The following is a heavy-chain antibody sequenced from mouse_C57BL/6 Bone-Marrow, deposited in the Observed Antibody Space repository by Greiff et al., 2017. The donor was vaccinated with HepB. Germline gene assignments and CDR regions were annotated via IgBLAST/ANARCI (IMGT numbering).Heavy chain of an antibody. CDR1: GFTFSSYA. J-gene: IGHJ4*01. CDR2: ISDGGSYT. Sequence: EVKLLESGGGLVKPGGSLKLSCAASGFTFSSYAMSWVRQTPEKRLEWVATISDGGSYTYYPDNVKGRFTISRDNAKNNLYLQMSHLKSEDTAMYYCASPPYYYGSSYNYAMDYWGQGTSVTVSS. CDR3: ASPPYYYGSSYNYAMDY. D-gene: IGHD1-1*01. V-gene: IGHV5-4*03.